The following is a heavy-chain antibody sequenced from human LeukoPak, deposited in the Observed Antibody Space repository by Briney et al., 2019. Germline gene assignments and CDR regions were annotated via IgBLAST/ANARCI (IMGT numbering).Heavy chain of an antibody. J-gene: IGHJ1*01. CDR2: ISAYNGNT. V-gene: IGHV1-18*01. CDR1: GYTFTSYG. CDR3: ARGPVVVPAHYFQH. D-gene: IGHD2-2*01. Sequence: GASVKVSCKASGYTFTSYGISWVRQAPGQGLEWMGWISAYNGNTNYAQKFQGRVTMTRDTSISTAYMELSRLRSDDTAVYYCARGPVVVPAHYFQHWGQGTLVTVSS.